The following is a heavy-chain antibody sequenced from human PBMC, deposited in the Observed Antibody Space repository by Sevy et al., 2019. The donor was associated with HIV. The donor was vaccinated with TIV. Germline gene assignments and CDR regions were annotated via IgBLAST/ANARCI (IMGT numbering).Heavy chain of an antibody. CDR1: GYSISSGYY. D-gene: IGHD6-13*01. CDR2: MYHSGNT. V-gene: IGHV4-38-2*01. Sequence: SETLSLTCAVSGYSISSGYYWGWIRQPPGKGLEWIGSMYHSGNTYYNPSLKSRVTISVDTSKNQFSLKLRYVTAADTAVYYCARGYISSLPASMDVWGKGTTVTVSS. CDR3: ARGYISSLPASMDV. J-gene: IGHJ6*04.